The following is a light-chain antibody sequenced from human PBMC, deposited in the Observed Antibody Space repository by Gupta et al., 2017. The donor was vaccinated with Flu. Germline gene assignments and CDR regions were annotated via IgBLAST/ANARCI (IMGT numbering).Light chain of an antibody. Sequence: GDRVTLTCRASQTIANYLNWYQQKPGSAHKLLIFGASTLLSGVPSRFSGSGSGTEFTLTISTLQPKDFAVYYCQQSYVAPRRFGPGTKVEI. CDR1: QTIANY. CDR2: GAS. J-gene: IGKJ1*01. V-gene: IGKV1-39*01. CDR3: QQSYVAPRR.